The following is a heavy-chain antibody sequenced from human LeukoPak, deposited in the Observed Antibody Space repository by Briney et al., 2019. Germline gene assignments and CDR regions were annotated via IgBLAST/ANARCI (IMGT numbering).Heavy chain of an antibody. V-gene: IGHV4-34*01. Sequence: SETLSLTCAVYGGSFSGYYWSWIRQPPGKGLEWIGEINHSGSTNYNPSLKSRVTISVDTSKNQFSLKLSSVTAADTAAYYCARADFWSGYYTLDYWGQGTLVTVSS. CDR1: GGSFSGYY. J-gene: IGHJ4*02. CDR3: ARADFWSGYYTLDY. CDR2: INHSGST. D-gene: IGHD3-3*01.